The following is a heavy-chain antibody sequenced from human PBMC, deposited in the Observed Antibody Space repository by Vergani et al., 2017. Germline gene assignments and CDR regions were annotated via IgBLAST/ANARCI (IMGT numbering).Heavy chain of an antibody. Sequence: EVQLVESGGGLVQPGGSLRLSCAASGFTFSSYAMSWVRQAPGKGLEWVSAISGSGGSTYYAASVKGRFTISRDNSKNTLYLQMNSLRAEDTAVYYCAKDPLRFLEWLSGLSYFDLWGRGTLVTVSS. D-gene: IGHD3-3*01. CDR3: AKDPLRFLEWLSGLSYFDL. J-gene: IGHJ2*01. CDR2: ISGSGGST. V-gene: IGHV3-23*04. CDR1: GFTFSSYA.